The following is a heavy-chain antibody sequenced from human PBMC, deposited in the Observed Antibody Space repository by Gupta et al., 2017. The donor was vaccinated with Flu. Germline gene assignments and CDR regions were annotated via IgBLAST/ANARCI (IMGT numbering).Heavy chain of an antibody. Sequence: QEQVVESGGGVVQPGRSLRLSCAASGFSFRNYGIHWVRQAPGKGLEGGAVISYDGRNEYYADSVKGRFTISRDNSKNTLYLQMNSLRTEDTAVYHCAKDGKWNHNNYGMNVWGQGTTVTVSS. J-gene: IGHJ6*02. CDR2: ISYDGRNE. CDR1: GFSFRNYG. CDR3: AKDGKWNHNNYGMNV. V-gene: IGHV3-30*18. D-gene: IGHD1-1*01.